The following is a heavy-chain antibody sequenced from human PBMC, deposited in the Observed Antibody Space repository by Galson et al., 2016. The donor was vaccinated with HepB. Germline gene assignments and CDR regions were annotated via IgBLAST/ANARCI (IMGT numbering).Heavy chain of an antibody. CDR1: RFTFSDSY. D-gene: IGHD2-15*01. J-gene: IGHJ4*02. CDR3: ARDCSGGSCYSGAFDY. CDR2: ISSSSNT. Sequence: SLRLSCAASRFTFSDSYMSWIRQAPGKRLEWVSSISSSSNTNYSESVKGRCTISRDNAKNSLYLQMNSIGVEDTAIYYCARDCSGGSCYSGAFDYWGQGTLVTVSS. V-gene: IGHV3-11*06.